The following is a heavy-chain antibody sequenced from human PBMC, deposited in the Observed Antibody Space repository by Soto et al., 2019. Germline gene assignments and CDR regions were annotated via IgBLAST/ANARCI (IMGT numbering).Heavy chain of an antibody. CDR3: ATSYGSGYRAFDY. D-gene: IGHD3-10*01. V-gene: IGHV1-69*02. CDR2: VNPILSMS. CDR1: GDTFSFYT. Sequence: QVQLVQSGAELKKPGSSVKVSCKASGDTFSFYTINWVRQAPGLGLEWMGRVNPILSMSNYAQKFKGRVTMTADKSTSTAYMELRSLRSEDTAFYYCATSYGSGYRAFDYWGQGALVPVSS. J-gene: IGHJ4*02.